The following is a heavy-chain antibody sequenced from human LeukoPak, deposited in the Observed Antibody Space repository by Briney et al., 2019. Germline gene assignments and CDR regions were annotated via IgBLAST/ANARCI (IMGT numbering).Heavy chain of an antibody. V-gene: IGHV3-30*04. J-gene: IGHJ4*02. D-gene: IGHD2-2*01. Sequence: PGGSLRLSCAASGFTFSSYAMHWVRQAPGKGLEWVAVISYDGSNKYYADSVKGRFTISRDNSKNTLYLQMNSLRAEDTAVYYCARGRYCSSTSCVFLDYWGQGTLVTVSS. CDR1: GFTFSSYA. CDR3: ARGRYCSSTSCVFLDY. CDR2: ISYDGSNK.